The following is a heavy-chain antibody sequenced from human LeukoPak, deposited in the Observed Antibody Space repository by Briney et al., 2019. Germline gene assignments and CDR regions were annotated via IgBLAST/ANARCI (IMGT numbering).Heavy chain of an antibody. CDR1: GFTFTSSA. V-gene: IGHV1-58*02. CDR3: ARDRVDCSSTSCYFLGWFDP. D-gene: IGHD2-2*01. CDR2: IVVGSGNT. Sequence: ASVKVSCKASGFTFTSSAMQWVRQARGQRLEWIGWIVVGSGNTNYAQKFQERVTITRDMSTSTAYMELSSLRSEDTAVYYCARDRVDCSSTSCYFLGWFDPWGQGTLVTVSS. J-gene: IGHJ5*02.